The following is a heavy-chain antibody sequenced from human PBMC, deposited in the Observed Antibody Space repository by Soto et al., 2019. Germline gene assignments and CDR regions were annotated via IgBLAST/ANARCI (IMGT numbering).Heavy chain of an antibody. CDR1: GYTFTSYG. Sequence: QVQLVQSGAEVKKPGASVKVSCKASGYTFTSYGISWVRQAPGQGPVWMGCISAYNGNTNYAQKLQGRVTMTTDTSTSTDYMELRSLRSDDTAVYSCARVRGVATCDCWGQGTLVTVSS. J-gene: IGHJ4*02. V-gene: IGHV1-18*01. CDR2: ISAYNGNT. CDR3: ARVRGVATCDC. D-gene: IGHD2-15*01.